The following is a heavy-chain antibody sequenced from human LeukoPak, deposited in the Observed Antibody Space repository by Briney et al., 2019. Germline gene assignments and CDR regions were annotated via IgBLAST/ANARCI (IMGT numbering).Heavy chain of an antibody. CDR1: GGSISSGGYS. Sequence: PSQTLSLTCAVSGGSISSGGYSWSWIRQPPGKGLEWIGYIYHSGSTYYNPSLKSRVTISVDRSKYQFSLKLSSVTAADTAVYYCARGRLLFSYWGQGTLVTVSS. CDR2: IYHSGST. J-gene: IGHJ4*02. CDR3: ARGRLLFSY. V-gene: IGHV4-30-2*01. D-gene: IGHD2-21*02.